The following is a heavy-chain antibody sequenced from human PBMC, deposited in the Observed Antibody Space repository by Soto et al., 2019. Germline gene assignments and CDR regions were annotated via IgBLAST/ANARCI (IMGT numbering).Heavy chain of an antibody. CDR3: AHRPARVSSGYYRDY. D-gene: IGHD3-22*01. J-gene: IGHJ4*02. V-gene: IGHV2-5*02. CDR1: GFSLSTSGVG. Sequence: GSGPTLVNPTQTLTLTCTFSGFSLSTSGVGVGWIRQPPGKALEWLALIYWDDDKRYSPSLKSRLTITKDTSKNQVVLTMTNMDPVDTATYYCAHRPARVSSGYYRDYWGQGTLVTVSS. CDR2: IYWDDDK.